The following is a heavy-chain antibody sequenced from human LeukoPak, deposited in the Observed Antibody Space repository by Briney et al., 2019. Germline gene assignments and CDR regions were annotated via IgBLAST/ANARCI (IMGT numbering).Heavy chain of an antibody. D-gene: IGHD6-13*01. J-gene: IGHJ5*02. CDR2: ISHSGST. CDR3: AREAGIAAAIVWFDP. CDR1: GGSFSGYY. V-gene: IGHV4-34*01. Sequence: PSETLSLTCAVYGGSFSGYYWSWIRQPPGKGLEWIGEISHSGSTNYNPSLKSRVTISVDTSKNQLSLKLSSVTAADTAVYYCAREAGIAAAIVWFDPWGQGTLVTVSS.